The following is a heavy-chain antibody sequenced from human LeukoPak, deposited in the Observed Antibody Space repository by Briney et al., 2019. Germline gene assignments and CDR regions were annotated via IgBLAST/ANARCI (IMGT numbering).Heavy chain of an antibody. J-gene: IGHJ5*02. V-gene: IGHV4-38-2*02. Sequence: SETLSLTCAVSGYSITSGFSWGWIRQPPGKGLEWIGTISHSGSTDYKSTLESRLTISMDTSKNQFSQRRTSVTAADTAVYYCAREGAVPGIDPWGERTLVTVSS. D-gene: IGHD3-10*01. CDR3: AREGAVPGIDP. CDR2: ISHSGST. CDR1: GYSITSGFS.